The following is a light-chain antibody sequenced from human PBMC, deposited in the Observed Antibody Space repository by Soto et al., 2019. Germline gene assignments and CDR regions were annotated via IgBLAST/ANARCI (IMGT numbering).Light chain of an antibody. Sequence: DIVMTESPDSLAVSLVESSTINCKSSHIVLYSSNKNYLAWYQQKPGQPPKLLIYWASTRESGVPDRFSGSESGTDFTLTISSLQPEDFATYYCQQSYSTWTFGQGTKVDI. CDR3: QQSYSTWT. V-gene: IGKV4-1*01. CDR1: HIVLYSSNKNY. J-gene: IGKJ1*01. CDR2: WAS.